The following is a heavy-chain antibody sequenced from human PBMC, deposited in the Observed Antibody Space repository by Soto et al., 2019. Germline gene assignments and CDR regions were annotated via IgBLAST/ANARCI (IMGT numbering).Heavy chain of an antibody. CDR3: AKDWGGYYGDYHYGMDV. V-gene: IGHV3-30*18. J-gene: IGHJ6*02. CDR1: GFIFSSYG. D-gene: IGHD4-17*01. Sequence: QVQLVESGGGVVQPGRSLRLSCAASGFIFSSYGMHWVRQAPGKGLEWVAVISYDGSNKYYADSVKGRFTISRDNSKNTLYLQMNSLRAEDTAVYYCAKDWGGYYGDYHYGMDVWGQGTTVTVSS. CDR2: ISYDGSNK.